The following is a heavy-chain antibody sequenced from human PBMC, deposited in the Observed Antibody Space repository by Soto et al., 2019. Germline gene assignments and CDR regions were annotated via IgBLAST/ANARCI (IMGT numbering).Heavy chain of an antibody. J-gene: IGHJ6*02. D-gene: IGHD3-3*01. V-gene: IGHV3-30*18. CDR1: GFTFSSYG. CDR2: ISYDGSNK. Sequence: PGGSLRLSCAASGFTFSSYGMHWVRQAPGKGLEWVAVISYDGSNKYYADSVKGRFTISRDNSKNTLYLQMNSLRAEDTAVYYCAKVGYTIFGVVISDYYHYGMDVWGQGSTVTVSS. CDR3: AKVGYTIFGVVISDYYHYGMDV.